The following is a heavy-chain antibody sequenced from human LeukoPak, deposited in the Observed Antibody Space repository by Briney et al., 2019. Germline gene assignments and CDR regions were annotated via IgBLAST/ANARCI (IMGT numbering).Heavy chain of an antibody. CDR3: ATASDFWSGPAY. CDR1: GGSISSSSYY. J-gene: IGHJ4*02. Sequence: PSETLSLTCTVSGGSISSSSYYWGWIRQPLGKGLEWIGYIYHSGSTYYNPSLKSRVTISVDRSKNQFSLKLSSVTAADTAVYYCATASDFWSGPAYWGQGTLVTVSS. V-gene: IGHV4-39*07. CDR2: IYHSGST. D-gene: IGHD3-3*01.